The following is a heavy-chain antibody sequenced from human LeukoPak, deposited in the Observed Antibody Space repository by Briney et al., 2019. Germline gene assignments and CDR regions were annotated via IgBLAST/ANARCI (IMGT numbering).Heavy chain of an antibody. D-gene: IGHD3-10*01. CDR1: GGTFSSYA. CDR2: INLIFGTA. Sequence: SVKVSFKASGGTFSSYAISWVRQAPAQGLEWMGGINLIFGTANYAQQCQGRVTITADESTSTAYMELSSLRSEDTAVYYCARDRSAYYYSSGSYLFDYWGQGTLVTVSS. V-gene: IGHV1-69*01. J-gene: IGHJ4*02. CDR3: ARDRSAYYYSSGSYLFDY.